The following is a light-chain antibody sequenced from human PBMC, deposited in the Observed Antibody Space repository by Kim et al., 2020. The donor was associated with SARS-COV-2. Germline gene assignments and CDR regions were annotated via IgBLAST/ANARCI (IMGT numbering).Light chain of an antibody. J-gene: IGLJ1*01. V-gene: IGLV3-1*01. CDR2: QDS. CDR1: KLGDKY. CDR3: QAWDSSTYV. Sequence: VSPGQTARITRSGDKLGDKYACWYQQKPGQSPVLVIYQDSKRPSGIPERFSGSNSGNTATLTISGTQAMDEADYYCQAWDSSTYVFGTGTKVTVL.